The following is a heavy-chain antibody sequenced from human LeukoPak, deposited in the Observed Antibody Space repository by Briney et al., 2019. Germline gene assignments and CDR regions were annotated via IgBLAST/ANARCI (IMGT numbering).Heavy chain of an antibody. CDR2: IWYDGSNK. CDR1: GFTFSSYG. D-gene: IGHD4-17*01. CDR3: ARGSHYGDYPQYYYYYMDV. J-gene: IGHJ6*03. V-gene: IGHV3-33*01. Sequence: GRSLRLSCAASGFTFSSYGMHWDRQAPGKGLEWVAVIWYDGSNKYYADSVKGRFTISRDNSKNTLYLQMNSLRAEDTAVYYCARGSHYGDYPQYYYYYMDVWGKGTTVTVSS.